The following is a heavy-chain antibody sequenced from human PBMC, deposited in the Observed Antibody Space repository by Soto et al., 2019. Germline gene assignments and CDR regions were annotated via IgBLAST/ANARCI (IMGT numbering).Heavy chain of an antibody. Sequence: SQTLSLTCTVSGGSISSGGYYWSWIRQHPGKGLEWIGYIYYSGSTYYNPSLKSRVTISVDTSKNQFSLKLSSVTAADTAVYYCARDCSGGSCYLDYWGQGTLVTVSS. CDR1: GGSISSGGYY. CDR3: ARDCSGGSCYLDY. CDR2: IYYSGST. V-gene: IGHV4-31*03. D-gene: IGHD2-15*01. J-gene: IGHJ4*02.